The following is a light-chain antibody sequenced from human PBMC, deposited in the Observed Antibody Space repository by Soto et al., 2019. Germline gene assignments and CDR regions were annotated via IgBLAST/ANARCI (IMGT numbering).Light chain of an antibody. CDR3: QQYNSYSWT. CDR2: KAS. J-gene: IGKJ1*01. V-gene: IGKV1-5*03. CDR1: QSINNW. Sequence: DIQMTQSPSTLSASVGDRVTITCGASQSINNWLAWYQQKKGKAPKLLIYKASTLKSGVPSRFSGSGYGTEFNLTISSLQTDDFATYYCQQYNSYSWTFGQGTKVDIK.